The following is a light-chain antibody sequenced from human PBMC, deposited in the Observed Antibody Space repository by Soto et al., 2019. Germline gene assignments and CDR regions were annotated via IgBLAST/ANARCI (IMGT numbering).Light chain of an antibody. V-gene: IGKV1-5*03. J-gene: IGKJ2*02. CDR2: KAS. Sequence: DIQMTQSPSTLSASVGDRVTITCRASQSISVWLAWFQQTSVTAPKLLIYKASTLERGVPSRFSGSGAGAEFPLNTSTLPPDDAQTEYDPQYNNPCTLAQGTK. CDR3: PQYNNPCT. CDR1: QSISVW.